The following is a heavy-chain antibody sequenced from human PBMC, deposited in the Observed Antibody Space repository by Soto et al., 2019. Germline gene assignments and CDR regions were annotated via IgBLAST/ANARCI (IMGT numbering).Heavy chain of an antibody. Sequence: GGSLRLSCAASGFTFSSYAMSWVRQAPGKGLEWVSAISGSGGSTYYADSVKGRFTISRDNSKNTLYLQMNSLRAEDTAVYYCAKAVSPQPYYYGSGSYFPYYYYYMDVWGKGTTVTVSS. V-gene: IGHV3-23*01. CDR2: ISGSGGST. D-gene: IGHD3-10*01. CDR3: AKAVSPQPYYYGSGSYFPYYYYYMDV. J-gene: IGHJ6*03. CDR1: GFTFSSYA.